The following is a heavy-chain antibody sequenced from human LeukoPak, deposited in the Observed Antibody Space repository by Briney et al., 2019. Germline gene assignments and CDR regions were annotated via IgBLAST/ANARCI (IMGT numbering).Heavy chain of an antibody. Sequence: ASVKVSCKASGYIFTNYYMHWVRQAPGQGLEWMGTINPSGGSSTYAQKFQGRVTMTRDTSTSTVYTELSSLRSEDTAVYYCARDHGSTYYRAPRHWGRGTLVTVSS. CDR3: ARDHGSTYYRAPRH. J-gene: IGHJ2*01. D-gene: IGHD4-11*01. V-gene: IGHV1-46*01. CDR1: GYIFTNYY. CDR2: INPSGGSS.